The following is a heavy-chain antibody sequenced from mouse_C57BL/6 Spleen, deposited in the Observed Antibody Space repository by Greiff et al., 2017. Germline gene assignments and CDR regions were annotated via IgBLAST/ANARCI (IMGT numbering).Heavy chain of an antibody. Sequence: EVKLVESGGGLVKPGGSLKLSCAASGFTFSSYAMSWVRQTPEKRLEWVATISDGGSYTYYPDNVKGRFTISRDNAKNNLYLQISHLKSEDTAMYYCARANYDEPFYYWGQGTTLTVSS. CDR2: ISDGGSYT. CDR3: ARANYDEPFYY. CDR1: GFTFSSYA. J-gene: IGHJ2*01. V-gene: IGHV5-4*03. D-gene: IGHD2-4*01.